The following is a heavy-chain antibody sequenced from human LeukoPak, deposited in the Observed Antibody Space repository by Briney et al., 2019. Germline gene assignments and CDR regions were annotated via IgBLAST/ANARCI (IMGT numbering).Heavy chain of an antibody. Sequence: ASVKVSCKASGYTFSSYGISWVRQAPGQGLEWMGRISAYNGNTNYAQKLQGRVTMTTDTSTSTAYMELRSLRSDDTAVYYCARTFSSTWPYYFDYWGQGTLVTVSS. D-gene: IGHD6-6*01. CDR3: ARTFSSTWPYYFDY. V-gene: IGHV1-18*01. J-gene: IGHJ4*02. CDR2: ISAYNGNT. CDR1: GYTFSSYG.